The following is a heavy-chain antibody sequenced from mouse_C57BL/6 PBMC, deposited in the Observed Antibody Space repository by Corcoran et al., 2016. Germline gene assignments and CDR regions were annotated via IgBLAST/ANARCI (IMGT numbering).Heavy chain of an antibody. D-gene: IGHD1-1*01. Sequence: DVQLQESGPGLVKPSPSLSLTCSVTGYSITSGYYWNWIRQFPGNKLEWMGYISYDGSNNYNPSLKNRISITRDTSKNQFFLKLNSGTTEDTATYYCAREDYGSYYFDYWGQGTTLTVSS. CDR2: ISYDGSN. CDR3: AREDYGSYYFDY. V-gene: IGHV3-6*01. CDR1: GYSITSGYY. J-gene: IGHJ2*01.